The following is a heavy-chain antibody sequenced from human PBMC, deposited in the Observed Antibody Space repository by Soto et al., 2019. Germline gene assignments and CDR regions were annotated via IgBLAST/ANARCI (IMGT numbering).Heavy chain of an antibody. D-gene: IGHD3-16*01. CDR3: ARGDGNYVPFDY. V-gene: IGHV3-7*03. CDR2: IKQDGGEK. J-gene: IGHJ4*02. Sequence: EVQLVESGGGLVQPGGSLRLSCAASGFTFSNYWMGWVRQAPGKGLEWVANIKQDGGEKHYVDSVKGRFTISTDNAKNSVYLQMNSLRAEDTAVYYCARGDGNYVPFDYWGQGTLVTVSS. CDR1: GFTFSNYW.